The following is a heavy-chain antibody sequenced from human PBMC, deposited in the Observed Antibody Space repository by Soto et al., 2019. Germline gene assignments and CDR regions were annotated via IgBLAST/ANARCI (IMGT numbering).Heavy chain of an antibody. CDR2: ISGSGGST. D-gene: IGHD4-17*01. CDR1: GFTFSSYA. J-gene: IGHJ4*02. CDR3: AKANARPRTVTLDY. V-gene: IGHV3-23*01. Sequence: GGSLRLSCAASGFTFSSYAMSWVRQAPGKGLEWVSAISGSGGSTYYADSVKGRFTISRDNSKNTLYLQMNSLRAEDTAVYYCAKANARPRTVTLDYWGQGTLVTVSS.